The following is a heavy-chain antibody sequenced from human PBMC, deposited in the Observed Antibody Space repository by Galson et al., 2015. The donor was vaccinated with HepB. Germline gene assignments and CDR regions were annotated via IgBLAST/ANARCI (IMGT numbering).Heavy chain of an antibody. V-gene: IGHV1-18*04. CDR2: ISAYNGNT. D-gene: IGHD2-15*01. Sequence: SVKVSCKASGYTFTSYGISWVRQAPGQGLEWMGWISAYNGNTNYAQKLQGRVTMTTDTSTSTAYMELRSLRSDDTAVYYCARDRVVQMPYYYYYYGMDVWGQGTTVTVSS. CDR3: ARDRVVQMPYYYYYYGMDV. CDR1: GYTFTSYG. J-gene: IGHJ6*02.